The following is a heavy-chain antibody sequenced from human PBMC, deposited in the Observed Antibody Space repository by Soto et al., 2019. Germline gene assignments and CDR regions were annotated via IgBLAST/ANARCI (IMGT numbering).Heavy chain of an antibody. J-gene: IGHJ4*02. Sequence: GGSLRLSSAASGFTFSSFWMSWIGQAPGKGLEWVANIKQDGSEKYYVDSVKGRFIISRDNAKNSLYLQMNSLRAEDTAVYYCARVFWDVPDPIPTQIDYWGQGTLVTVSS. CDR1: GFTFSSFW. CDR2: IKQDGSEK. D-gene: IGHD3-3*01. V-gene: IGHV3-7*01. CDR3: ARVFWDVPDPIPTQIDY.